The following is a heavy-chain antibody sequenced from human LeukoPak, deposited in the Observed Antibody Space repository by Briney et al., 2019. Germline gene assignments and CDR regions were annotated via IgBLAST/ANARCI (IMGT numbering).Heavy chain of an antibody. CDR1: GYTFTSYY. D-gene: IGHD1-7*01. V-gene: IGHV1-46*01. Sequence: ASVKVSCKASGYTFTSYYMHWVRQAPGQGLEWMGIINPSGGSTSYAQKFQGRVTMTRDMSTSTVYMELSRLRSDDTAVYYCARDLALRRIDYWGQGTLVTVSS. CDR2: INPSGGST. J-gene: IGHJ4*02. CDR3: ARDLALRRIDY.